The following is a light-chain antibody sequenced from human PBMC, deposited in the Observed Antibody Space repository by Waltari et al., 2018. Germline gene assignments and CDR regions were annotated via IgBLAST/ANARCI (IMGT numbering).Light chain of an antibody. J-gene: IGKJ1*01. CDR1: QSVSRT. CDR3: QHYVRLPAT. CDR2: GAS. V-gene: IGKV3-20*01. Sequence: EIVLTQSTGILSLSPRERATLSCRASQSVSRTLAWYQQKPGQAPRLLIYGASTRATGIPDRFSGGGSGTDFSLTISRLEPEDFAVYYCQHYVRLPATFGQGTKVEIK.